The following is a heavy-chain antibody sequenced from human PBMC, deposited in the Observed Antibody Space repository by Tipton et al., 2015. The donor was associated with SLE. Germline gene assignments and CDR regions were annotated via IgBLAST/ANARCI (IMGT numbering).Heavy chain of an antibody. D-gene: IGHD1-14*01. CDR3: ARLRSGNQRRGFEI. CDR2: ISAYNGNT. CDR1: GYTITRYG. Sequence: QSGPEVKKPGASVKVSCKASGYTITRYGISWVRQAPGQGLEWMGWISAYNGNTNYEQKLQGRVTMTTDTSTSTAYMELRSLRSDDTAVYYCARLRSGNQRRGFEIWGQGTMVTVSS. V-gene: IGHV1-18*01. J-gene: IGHJ3*02.